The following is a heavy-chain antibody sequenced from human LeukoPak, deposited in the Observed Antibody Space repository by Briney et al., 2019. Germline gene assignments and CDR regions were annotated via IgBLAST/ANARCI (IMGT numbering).Heavy chain of an antibody. J-gene: IGHJ3*02. CDR1: GFTFDDYA. CDR3: AKDSGGSGSLDAFDI. V-gene: IGHV3-9*01. CDR2: ISWNSGSI. Sequence: GRSLRLSCAASGFTFDDYAMHWVRQAPGKGLEWVSGISWNSGSIGYADSVKGRFTISRDNAKNSLYLQMNSLRAEDTALYYCAKDSGGSGSLDAFDIWGQGTMVTVSS. D-gene: IGHD3-10*01.